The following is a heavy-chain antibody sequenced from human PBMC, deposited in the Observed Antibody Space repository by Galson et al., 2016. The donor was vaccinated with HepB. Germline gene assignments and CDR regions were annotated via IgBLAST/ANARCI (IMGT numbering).Heavy chain of an antibody. D-gene: IGHD3-3*01. CDR3: ARIFGMVPALGYWYFDL. CDR1: GNIFSSYW. J-gene: IGHJ2*01. CDR2: IYPRDSDT. Sequence: QSGADVTKPGESLKISCKSSGNIFSSYWIAWVRQVPGKGLEWMGSIYPRDSDTRYSPSFQGQVTISADKSISTAFLQWSSLSASDTAIYYCARIFGMVPALGYWYFDLWGRGTLVTVSS. V-gene: IGHV5-51*01.